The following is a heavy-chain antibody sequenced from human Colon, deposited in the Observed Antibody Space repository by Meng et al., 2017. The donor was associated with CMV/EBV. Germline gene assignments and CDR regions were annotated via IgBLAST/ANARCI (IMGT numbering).Heavy chain of an antibody. J-gene: IGHJ6*02. CDR2: ISGSGGST. CDR3: ARGYCSSTSCPQVDYYYGMDV. V-gene: IGHV3-23*01. Sequence: GGSLRLSCAASGFTFSSYAMSWVRQAPGKGLEWVSAISGSGGSTYYADSVKGRFTISRDNAKNSLYLQMNSLRAEDTAVYYCARGYCSSTSCPQVDYYYGMDVWGQGTTVTVSS. D-gene: IGHD2-2*01. CDR1: GFTFSSYA.